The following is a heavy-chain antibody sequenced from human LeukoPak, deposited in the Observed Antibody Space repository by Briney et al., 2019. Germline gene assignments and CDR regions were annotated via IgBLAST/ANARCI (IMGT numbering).Heavy chain of an antibody. Sequence: GGSLRLSCAASGFTFSSYSMSWVRQAPGKGLEWVANINQDGSEIYYVDSVKGRFTISRDNAKNSLYLQMNSLRADDTAVYYCARDWVRSSCTDWGQGTLVTVSS. CDR3: ARDWVRSSCTD. D-gene: IGHD6-13*01. V-gene: IGHV3-7*01. J-gene: IGHJ4*02. CDR1: GFTFSSYS. CDR2: INQDGSEI.